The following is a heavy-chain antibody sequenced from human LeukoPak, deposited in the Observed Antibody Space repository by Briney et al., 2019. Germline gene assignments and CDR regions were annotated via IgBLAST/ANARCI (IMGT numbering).Heavy chain of an antibody. V-gene: IGHV4-34*01. CDR3: ARRGPLYYYGSGSYGGYGY. J-gene: IGHJ4*02. D-gene: IGHD3-10*01. CDR2: INHSGST. Sequence: ASETLSLTCAVYGGSFSGYYWSWIRQPPGKGLEWIGEINHSGSTNYNPSLKSRVTISVDTSKTQFSLKLSSVTAADTAVYYCARRGPLYYYGSGSYGGYGYWGQGTLVTVSS. CDR1: GGSFSGYY.